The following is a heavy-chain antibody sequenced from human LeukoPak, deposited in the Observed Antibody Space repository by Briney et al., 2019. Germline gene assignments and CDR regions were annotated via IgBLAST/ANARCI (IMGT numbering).Heavy chain of an antibody. Sequence: GGSLRLSCAASGFTFSIYGMHWVRQAPGKGLEWVAFIRYDGSNKHYADSVKGRFTISRDNSKTTLYVQMNSPRAEDTAVYYCAKAPYRSSWYLSWLDPWGQGTLVTVSS. CDR1: GFTFSIYG. V-gene: IGHV3-30*02. CDR2: IRYDGSNK. D-gene: IGHD6-13*01. CDR3: AKAPYRSSWYLSWLDP. J-gene: IGHJ5*02.